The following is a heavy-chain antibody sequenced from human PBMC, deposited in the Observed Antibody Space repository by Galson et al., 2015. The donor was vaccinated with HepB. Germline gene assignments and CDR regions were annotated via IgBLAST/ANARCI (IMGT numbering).Heavy chain of an antibody. J-gene: IGHJ4*02. CDR2: IYWDDDD. V-gene: IGHV2-5*02. CDR1: GFSLSSTGVG. D-gene: IGHD6-19*01. Sequence: PALVKPTQTLTLTCTFSGFSLSSTGVGVGWIRQPPGKALEWLAVIYWDDDDRYSPSLKSRLKITKDTSKNQVVLTMTNMDPVDTATYYCAREFSSGWYNYFDYWGQGTLVTVSS. CDR3: AREFSSGWYNYFDY.